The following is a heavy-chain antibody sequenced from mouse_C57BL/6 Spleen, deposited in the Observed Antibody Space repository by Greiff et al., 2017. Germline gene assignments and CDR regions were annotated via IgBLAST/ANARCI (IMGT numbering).Heavy chain of an antibody. CDR3: AREATEYFDV. CDR2: ISYDGSN. CDR1: GYSITSGYY. V-gene: IGHV3-6*01. Sequence: DVKLVESGPGLVKPSQSLSLTCSVTGYSITSGYYWNWIRQFPGNKLEWMGYISYDGSNNYNPSLKNRISITRDTSKNQFFLKLNSVTTEDTATYYCAREATEYFDVWGTGTTVTVSS. J-gene: IGHJ1*03.